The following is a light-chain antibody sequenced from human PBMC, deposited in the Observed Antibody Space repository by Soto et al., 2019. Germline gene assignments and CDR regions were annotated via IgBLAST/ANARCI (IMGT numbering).Light chain of an antibody. CDR1: QAISRS. V-gene: IGKV1-9*01. J-gene: IGKJ4*01. CDR3: QHLNINPIT. CDR2: GAS. Sequence: DIQLTQSPSFLSASVGDKVTITCRASQAISRSLACYQQNPGKAPKLLIYGASTLQSGVPSRFSGSGSGTELTLTIGSLQPEDFVNYYCQHLNINPITFGAGAKVEMK.